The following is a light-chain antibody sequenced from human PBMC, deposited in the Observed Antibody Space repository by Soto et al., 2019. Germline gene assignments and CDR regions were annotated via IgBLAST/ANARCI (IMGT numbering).Light chain of an antibody. V-gene: IGLV1-36*01. CDR2: YDD. J-gene: IGLJ2*01. Sequence: QSVLTQPPSVSAAPRQRVTISCSGGSSNIGYNAVNWYQQLPGKAPKLLIFYDDLLPSGISDRFSGSKSGTSASLAISGLQSEDEADYYCATWDDSLNGPVFGGGTKLTVL. CDR3: ATWDDSLNGPV. CDR1: SSNIGYNA.